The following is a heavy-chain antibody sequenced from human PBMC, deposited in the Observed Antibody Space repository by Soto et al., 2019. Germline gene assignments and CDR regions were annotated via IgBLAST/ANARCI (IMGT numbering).Heavy chain of an antibody. V-gene: IGHV1-69*06. CDR3: ARSGYVRQRPSGGDGYYYYGMDV. D-gene: IGHD5-12*01. Sequence: QVQLVQSGAEVKKPGSSVKVSCKASGGTFSSYASSWVRQAPGQGLEWMGGIIPIFGTANYAQKFQGRVTITADKSTRTAYIELRSMRSEDTAVYYCARSGYVRQRPSGGDGYYYYGMDVWGQGTTVTVSS. CDR1: GGTFSSYA. J-gene: IGHJ6*02. CDR2: IIPIFGTA.